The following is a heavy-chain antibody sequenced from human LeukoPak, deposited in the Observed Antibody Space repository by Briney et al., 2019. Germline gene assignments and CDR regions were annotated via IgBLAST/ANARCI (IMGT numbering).Heavy chain of an antibody. J-gene: IGHJ5*02. CDR2: ISSSGSTI. V-gene: IGHV3-48*03. Sequence: GPLSLSFAASGFTFSSYEMNWVRPAPGKGLEWVSYISSSGSTIYYPDSVKGRFTISRDNAKNSLYLQMNSLRAEGTAVYYCARVRRIIAAVGTGTRRENWFDPWGQGTLVTVSS. CDR1: GFTFSSYE. D-gene: IGHD6-13*01. CDR3: ARVRRIIAAVGTGTRRENWFDP.